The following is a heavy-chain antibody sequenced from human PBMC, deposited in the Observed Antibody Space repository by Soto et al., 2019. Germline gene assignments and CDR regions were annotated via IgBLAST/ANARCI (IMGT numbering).Heavy chain of an antibody. CDR2: IYPGDSDT. Sequence: GESLKISCKGSGYSFTSYWIGWVRQMPGKGLEWMGIIYPGDSDTRYSPSFQGQVTISADKSISTAYLQWSSLKASDTAMYYCATEKVGDYYYYGMDVWGQGTTVTVSS. V-gene: IGHV5-51*01. J-gene: IGHJ6*02. CDR3: ATEKVGDYYYYGMDV. D-gene: IGHD2-2*01. CDR1: GYSFTSYW.